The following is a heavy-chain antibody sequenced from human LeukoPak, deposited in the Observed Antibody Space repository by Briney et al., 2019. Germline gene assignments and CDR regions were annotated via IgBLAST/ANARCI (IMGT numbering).Heavy chain of an antibody. J-gene: IGHJ4*02. CDR3: ARHGIWFGESMGPFDY. CDR2: IYYSGST. V-gene: IGHV4-39*01. CDR1: GFTFSSYA. D-gene: IGHD3-10*01. Sequence: KPGGSLRLSCAASGFTFSSYAMSWVRQPPGKGREWIGGIYYSGSTYYNPSLKSRVTISVDTSKNQFSLKLSSVTAADTAVYYCARHGIWFGESMGPFDYWGQGTLVTVSS.